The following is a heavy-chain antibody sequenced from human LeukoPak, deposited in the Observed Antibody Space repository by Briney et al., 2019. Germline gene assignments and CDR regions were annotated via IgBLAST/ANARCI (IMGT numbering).Heavy chain of an antibody. CDR1: GGSISSYY. CDR2: IYYSGST. J-gene: IGHJ4*02. V-gene: IGHV4-59*08. Sequence: PSETLSLTCTVSGGSISSYYWSWIRQPPGKGLEWIGYIYYSGSTNYNPSLKSRVTISVDTSKNQFSLNLSSVTAADAAVYYCVRWGPIVGATTVDYWGQGTLVTVSS. CDR3: VRWGPIVGATTVDY. D-gene: IGHD1-26*01.